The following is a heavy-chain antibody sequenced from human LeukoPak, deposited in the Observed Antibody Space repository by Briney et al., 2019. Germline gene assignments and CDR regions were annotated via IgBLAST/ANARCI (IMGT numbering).Heavy chain of an antibody. CDR2: IYSGGST. CDR1: RFTVSSNY. CDR3: ARDSGSYYGMDV. J-gene: IGHJ6*02. Sequence: GGSLRLSCAASRFTVSSNYMSWVRQAPGKGLEWVSVIYSGGSTYYADSVKGRFTISRHNFKNTLYLQMNSLRAEDTAVYYCARDSGSYYGMDVWGQGTTVTVSS. V-gene: IGHV3-53*04. D-gene: IGHD6-25*01.